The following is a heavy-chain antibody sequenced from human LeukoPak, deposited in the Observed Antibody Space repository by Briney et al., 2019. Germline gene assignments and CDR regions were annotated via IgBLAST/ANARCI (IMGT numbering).Heavy chain of an antibody. CDR3: ARDRYSSSWYYYYYYMDV. V-gene: IGHV3-11*01. CDR2: ISSSGSTI. CDR1: GFTFSDYY. Sequence: GGSLRLSCAASGFTFSDYYMSWIRQAPGKGLEWVSYISSSGSTIYYADSVKGRFTISRDNAKNSLYLQMNSLRAEDTAVYYCARDRYSSSWYYYYYYMDVWGKGTTVTISS. D-gene: IGHD6-13*01. J-gene: IGHJ6*03.